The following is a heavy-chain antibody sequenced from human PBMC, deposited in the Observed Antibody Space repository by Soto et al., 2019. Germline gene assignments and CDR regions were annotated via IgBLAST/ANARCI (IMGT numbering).Heavy chain of an antibody. D-gene: IGHD6-19*01. CDR2: IFHSGST. CDR3: AAGLVTGGWNFDY. V-gene: IGHV4-30-2*01. Sequence: QLQLQESGSGLVKPSQTLSLTCAVSGGFISSGGYSWSWIRQPPGKGLEWIGYIFHSGSTYYNASLKSRVTITVDGSKNQFCLKLTSVTAADTAVYYCAAGLVTGGWNFDYWGQGTLVTVSS. CDR1: GGFISSGGYS. J-gene: IGHJ4*02.